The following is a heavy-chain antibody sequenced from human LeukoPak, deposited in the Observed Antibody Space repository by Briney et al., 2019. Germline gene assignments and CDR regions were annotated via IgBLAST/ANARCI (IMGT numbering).Heavy chain of an antibody. J-gene: IGHJ5*02. CDR3: AGRYDYYPLP. CDR1: GFTFSTYA. CDR2: ISSSSSYI. D-gene: IGHD1-26*01. Sequence: PGGSLRLSCAASGFTFSTYAMSWVRQSPGKGLEWVSSISSSSSYIYYADSVKGRFTISRDNAKNSLYLQMNSLRAEDTAVYYCAGRYDYYPLPWGQGTLVTVSS. V-gene: IGHV3-21*01.